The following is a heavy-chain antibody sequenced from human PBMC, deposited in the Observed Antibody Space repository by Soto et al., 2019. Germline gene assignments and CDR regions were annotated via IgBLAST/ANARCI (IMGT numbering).Heavy chain of an antibody. V-gene: IGHV4-34*01. Sequence: QVQLQQWGAGLLKPSETLSLTCAVYGGSFSGYYWSWIRQPPGKGLVWIGEINHSGSTNYNPSLMSRVTISVDTSKNQFSLKLSSVTAADTAVYYCARVKRTYYYYGMDVWGQGTTVTVSS. CDR2: INHSGST. CDR3: ARVKRTYYYYGMDV. J-gene: IGHJ6*02. CDR1: GGSFSGYY.